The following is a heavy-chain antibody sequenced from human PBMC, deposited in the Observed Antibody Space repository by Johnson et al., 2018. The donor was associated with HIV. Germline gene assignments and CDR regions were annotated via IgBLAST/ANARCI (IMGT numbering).Heavy chain of an antibody. CDR2: ISFDGRTK. Sequence: QVQLVESGGGVVRPGRSLRLSCAASGFIFSNYPMHWVRQAPGKGLEWVAVISFDGRTKYHADSVKGRFTISRDNSKDTLHLQMNSLRAEDTAVYYCAVGIQLWFASEGDAFDIWGQGAMVSVSS. V-gene: IGHV3-30*14. D-gene: IGHD5-18*01. J-gene: IGHJ3*02. CDR3: AVGIQLWFASEGDAFDI. CDR1: GFIFSNYP.